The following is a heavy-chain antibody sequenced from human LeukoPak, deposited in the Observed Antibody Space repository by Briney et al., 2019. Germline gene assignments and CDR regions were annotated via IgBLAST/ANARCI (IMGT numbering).Heavy chain of an antibody. CDR3: ARAQGIGVYWYWYFDL. Sequence: SETLSLTCTVSGGSISPYYWTWIRQPPGKGLEWIGYIYYSGSTNYNPSLTSRVTMSVDTSKNQFSLKLSSVTAADTAVYYCARAQGIGVYWYWYFDLWGRGTLITVSS. V-gene: IGHV4-59*12. CDR2: IYYSGST. CDR1: GGSISPYY. D-gene: IGHD2-8*02. J-gene: IGHJ2*01.